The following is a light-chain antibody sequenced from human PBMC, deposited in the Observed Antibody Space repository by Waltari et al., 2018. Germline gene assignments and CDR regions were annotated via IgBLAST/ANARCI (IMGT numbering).Light chain of an antibody. CDR3: QSADSSGTHVV. CDR1: ALPKQY. CDR2: KDS. Sequence: SYELTQPPSVSVSPVQTARITCSGDALPKQYAYWYQQKPGQAPVLVIYKDSERPSGIPGRFSGSSSGTTVTLTISGVQAEDAADYYCQSADSSGTHVVFGGGTKLTVL. J-gene: IGLJ2*01. V-gene: IGLV3-25*03.